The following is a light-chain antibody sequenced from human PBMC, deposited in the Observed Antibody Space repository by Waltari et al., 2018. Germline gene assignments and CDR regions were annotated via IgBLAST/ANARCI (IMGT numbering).Light chain of an antibody. Sequence: EIGLTQSPGTLSLSPGERATLSCRASQSVGRYLVWYQQKPGQAPRLLIYHASIRATGIPDRFSGSGSGTDFSLTISRLEPEDFAVYYCQKYESLPATFGQGTKVEI. CDR1: QSVGRY. J-gene: IGKJ1*01. V-gene: IGKV3-20*01. CDR3: QKYESLPAT. CDR2: HAS.